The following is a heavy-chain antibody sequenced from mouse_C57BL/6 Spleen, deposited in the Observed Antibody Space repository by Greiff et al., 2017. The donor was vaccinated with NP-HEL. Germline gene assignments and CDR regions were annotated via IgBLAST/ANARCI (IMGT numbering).Heavy chain of an antibody. V-gene: IGHV1-85*01. CDR3: ARPSTTTGFAY. D-gene: IGHD2-1*01. CDR2: IYPRDGST. J-gene: IGHJ3*01. Sequence: QVQLQQSGPELVKPGASVKLSCKASGYTFTSYDINWVKQRPGQGLEWIGWIYPRDGSTKYNEKFKGKATLTVDTSSSTAYMELHSLTSEDSAVYFCARPSTTTGFAYWGQGTLVTVSA. CDR1: GYTFTSYD.